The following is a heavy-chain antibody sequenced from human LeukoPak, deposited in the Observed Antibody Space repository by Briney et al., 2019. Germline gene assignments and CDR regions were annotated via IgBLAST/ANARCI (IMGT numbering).Heavy chain of an antibody. CDR1: GFTFSSYA. Sequence: GGSLRLSCAASGFTFSSYAMSWVRQAPGKGLEWVSAISGSGGSTYYADSVKGRFTISRDNSKNTLYLQMNSLRAEDTAVYYCAKGEIDYYYYYGMDVWGQGTTVTVSS. V-gene: IGHV3-23*01. D-gene: IGHD1-26*01. J-gene: IGHJ6*02. CDR3: AKGEIDYYYYYGMDV. CDR2: ISGSGGST.